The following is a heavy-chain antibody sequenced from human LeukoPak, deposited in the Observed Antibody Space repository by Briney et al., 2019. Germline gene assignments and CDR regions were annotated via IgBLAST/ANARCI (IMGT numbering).Heavy chain of an antibody. J-gene: IGHJ6*02. V-gene: IGHV3-74*01. D-gene: IGHD4-17*01. CDR3: ARDLDSHYGDYYYYYGMDV. Sequence: GGSLRLSCAASGFPFSSYAMYWVRQAPGKGLVWVSRINSDGSSTSYADSVKGRFTISRDNAKNTLYLQMNSLRAEDTAVYYCARDLDSHYGDYYYYYGMDVWGQGTTVTVSS. CDR2: INSDGSST. CDR1: GFPFSSYA.